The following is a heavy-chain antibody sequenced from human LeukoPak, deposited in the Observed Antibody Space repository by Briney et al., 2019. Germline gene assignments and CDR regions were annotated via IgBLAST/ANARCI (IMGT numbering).Heavy chain of an antibody. CDR2: INPNSGGT. CDR3: ARERDLPGYYDSSGYYHY. Sequence: ASVKVSCKASGYTFTCYYMHWVRQAPGQGLEWMGWINPNSGGTNYAQKFQGRVTMTRDTSISTAYMELSRLRSDDTAVYYCARERDLPGYYDSSGYYHYWGQGTLVTVSS. D-gene: IGHD3-22*01. J-gene: IGHJ4*02. CDR1: GYTFTCYY. V-gene: IGHV1-2*02.